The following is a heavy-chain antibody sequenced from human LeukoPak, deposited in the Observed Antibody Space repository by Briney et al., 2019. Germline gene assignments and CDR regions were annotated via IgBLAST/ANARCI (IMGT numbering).Heavy chain of an antibody. V-gene: IGHV4-4*07. CDR3: AREYGDLDY. D-gene: IGHD4-17*01. CDR2: IYSSGSA. J-gene: IGHJ4*02. Sequence: PSETLSLTCTVSGGSISGYYWSWVRQPPGKGLEWIGRIYSSGSANYNPSLKSRVTMSVDTSNNQFSLKLTSVSAADTAVYYCAREYGDLDYWGQGTLVTVSS. CDR1: GGSISGYY.